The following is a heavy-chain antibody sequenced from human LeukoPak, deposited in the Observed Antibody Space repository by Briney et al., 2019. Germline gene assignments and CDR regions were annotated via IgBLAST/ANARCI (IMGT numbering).Heavy chain of an antibody. V-gene: IGHV3-48*02. CDR2: ISSSSSTI. CDR1: GFTFSSYS. J-gene: IGHJ6*02. Sequence: GGSLRPSCAASGFTFSSYSMNWVRQAPGKGLEWVSYISSSSSTIYYADSVKGRYTISRDNAKNPLYLQMNSLRDEDTAVYYCARDRYSYGYYYYYGMDVWGQGTTVTVSS. CDR3: ARDRYSYGYYYYYGMDV. D-gene: IGHD5-18*01.